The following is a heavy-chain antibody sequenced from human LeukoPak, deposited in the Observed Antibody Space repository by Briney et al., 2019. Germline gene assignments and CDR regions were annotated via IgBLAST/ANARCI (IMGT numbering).Heavy chain of an antibody. Sequence: GGSLRLSCAASGFTFEDYTMSWIRQAPGKGLEWVSFINWDGGSVYYADSVLGRFTISRDNSKNSLFLQMNALRTEDSGFFYCAKVKDVGASRAALDFWGQGTLVTVSS. CDR1: GFTFEDYT. CDR2: INWDGGSV. V-gene: IGHV3-43*01. D-gene: IGHD1-26*01. J-gene: IGHJ4*02. CDR3: AKVKDVGASRAALDF.